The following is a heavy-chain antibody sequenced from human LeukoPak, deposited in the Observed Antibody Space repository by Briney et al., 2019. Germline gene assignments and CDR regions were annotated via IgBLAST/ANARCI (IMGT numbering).Heavy chain of an antibody. J-gene: IGHJ5*01. CDR1: GGSISSSRYY. V-gene: IGHV4-39*01. D-gene: IGHD3-16*01. CDR2: IYYSGRS. Sequence: SETLSLTCTVSGGSISSSRYYWGWIRQPPGKGVELIGSIYYSGRSYYNPSLKSRVTISVDTSKNQSSLKLSSVTAADTAVDYCAGPGEALDSWGHGTLVTVSS. CDR3: AGPGEALDS.